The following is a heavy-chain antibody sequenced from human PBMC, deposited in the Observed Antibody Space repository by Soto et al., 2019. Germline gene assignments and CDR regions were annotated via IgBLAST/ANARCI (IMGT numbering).Heavy chain of an antibody. D-gene: IGHD2-21*02. CDR2: IYYSGST. CDR3: ARCGGDFAPTQIDY. V-gene: IGHV4-31*03. J-gene: IGHJ4*02. CDR1: GGSISSGGYY. Sequence: QVQLQESGPGLVKPSQTLSLTCTVSGGSISSGGYYWSWLRQHPGQGLEWIGYIYYSGSTYYNPSLKSRVTITVDTSKNQFYLKLSSVTAADTAVYYCARCGGDFAPTQIDYWGQGTLVTVSS.